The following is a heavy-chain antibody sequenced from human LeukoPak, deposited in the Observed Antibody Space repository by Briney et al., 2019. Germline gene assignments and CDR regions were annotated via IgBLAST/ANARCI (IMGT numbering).Heavy chain of an antibody. CDR3: AQSSGRYLDN. Sequence: SETLSLTCTVSGDSSRNNYWTWIRQSSGKGREWIGYFYYTGSTNYNPSLQSRVTMSVDTSKNQFSLELSSVTSADTAVYYCAQSSGRYLDNWGQGILVTVSS. J-gene: IGHJ4*02. CDR2: FYYTGST. V-gene: IGHV4-59*01. D-gene: IGHD6-19*01. CDR1: GDSSRNNY.